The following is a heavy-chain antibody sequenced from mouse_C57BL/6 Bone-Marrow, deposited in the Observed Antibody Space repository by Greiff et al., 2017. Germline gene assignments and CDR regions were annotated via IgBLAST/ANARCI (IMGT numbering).Heavy chain of an antibody. D-gene: IGHD2-13*01. Sequence: EVQLQQSGPVLVKPGASVKMSCKASGYTFTDYYMNWVKQSHGKSLEWIGVINPYNGGTSYNQKFKGKATLTVDKSSSTAYMELNSLTSEDSAVYYCARRSDWPYFDYWGQGTTLTVSS. V-gene: IGHV1-19*01. CDR1: GYTFTDYY. CDR2: INPYNGGT. CDR3: ARRSDWPYFDY. J-gene: IGHJ2*01.